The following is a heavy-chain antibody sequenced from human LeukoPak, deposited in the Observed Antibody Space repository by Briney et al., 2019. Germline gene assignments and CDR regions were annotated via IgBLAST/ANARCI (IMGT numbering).Heavy chain of an antibody. V-gene: IGHV3-7*01. CDR3: ARVLGYSYGSDFDY. CDR1: GFTFSSYW. CDR2: IKQDGSEK. D-gene: IGHD5-18*01. Sequence: GGSLRLSCAASGFTFSSYWMSWVRQAPGKGLEWVASIKQDGSEKYYVDTVKGRFTISRDNAKNSLYLQMNSLRAEDTAVYYCARVLGYSYGSDFDYWGQGTLVTVSS. J-gene: IGHJ4*02.